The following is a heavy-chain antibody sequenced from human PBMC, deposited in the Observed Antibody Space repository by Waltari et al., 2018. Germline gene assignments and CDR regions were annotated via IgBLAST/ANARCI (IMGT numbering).Heavy chain of an antibody. CDR1: GGSISSSSYY. J-gene: IGHJ3*02. V-gene: IGHV4-39*01. Sequence: SGGSISSSSYYWGWIRQPPGKGLEWIGSIYYSGSTYYNPSLKSRVTISVDTSKNQFSLKLSSVTAADTAVYYCATMGAFDIWGQGTMVTVSS. CDR3: ATMGAFDI. CDR2: IYYSGST.